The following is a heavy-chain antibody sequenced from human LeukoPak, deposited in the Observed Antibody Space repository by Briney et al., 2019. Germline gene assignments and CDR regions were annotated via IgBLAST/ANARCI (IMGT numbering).Heavy chain of an antibody. V-gene: IGHV1-46*01. J-gene: IGHJ4*02. Sequence: ASVKVSCKASGYTFTSYYMHWVRQAPGQGLEWMGIINPSGGSTSYAQKFQGRVTMTRDTSTSTVYIELSSLRSEDTAVYYCARTYCGGDCYPLALDYWGQGTLVTVSS. D-gene: IGHD2-21*02. CDR3: ARTYCGGDCYPLALDY. CDR2: INPSGGST. CDR1: GYTFTSYY.